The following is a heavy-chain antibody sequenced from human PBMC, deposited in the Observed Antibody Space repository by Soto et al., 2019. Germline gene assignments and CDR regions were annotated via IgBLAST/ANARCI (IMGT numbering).Heavy chain of an antibody. CDR2: INPNSGGT. D-gene: IGHD3-9*01. Sequence: QVQLVQSGAEVKKPGASVKVSCKASGYTFTGYYMHWVRQAPGQGLEWMGWINPNSGGTNYAQKFKGWVTMTRDTSISTAYRELSRLRSDETAVYYGAREGGRYFAWYYGMDVWGQGTTVTVSS. CDR3: AREGGRYFAWYYGMDV. CDR1: GYTFTGYY. V-gene: IGHV1-2*04. J-gene: IGHJ6*02.